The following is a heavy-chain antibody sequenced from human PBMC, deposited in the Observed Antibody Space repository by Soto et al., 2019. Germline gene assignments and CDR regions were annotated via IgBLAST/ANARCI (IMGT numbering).Heavy chain of an antibody. CDR2: VFHTGST. Sequence: QLQLQESGSGLVKPSQTLSLTCAVSGASISSAGYSWNWIRQPSGKGLEWIGYVFHTGSTYYNPSLKSRVTILIDKSKNHFSLNLSSVTAADTAVYYCAREVRGGSYYFDSWGQGTLVTVSS. V-gene: IGHV4-30-2*01. J-gene: IGHJ4*02. CDR1: GASISSAGYS. D-gene: IGHD1-26*01. CDR3: AREVRGGSYYFDS.